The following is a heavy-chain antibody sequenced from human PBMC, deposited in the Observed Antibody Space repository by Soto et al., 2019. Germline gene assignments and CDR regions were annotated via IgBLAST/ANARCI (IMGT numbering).Heavy chain of an antibody. CDR3: AMMYAVAGSFDY. D-gene: IGHD6-19*01. V-gene: IGHV4-59*01. J-gene: IGHJ4*02. CDR1: GGSISSYY. Sequence: LSLTCTVSGGSISSYYWSWIRQPPGKGLEWIGYIYYSGSTNYNPSLKSRVTISVDTSKNQFSLKLSSVTAADTAVYYCAMMYAVAGSFDYWGQGTLVTVSS. CDR2: IYYSGST.